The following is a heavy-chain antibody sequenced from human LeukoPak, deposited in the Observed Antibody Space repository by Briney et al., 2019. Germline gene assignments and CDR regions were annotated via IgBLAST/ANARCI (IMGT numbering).Heavy chain of an antibody. CDR3: ARWGPMVRGPLGFYYFDY. CDR2: IYTSGST. CDR1: GGSISSGSYY. J-gene: IGHJ4*02. V-gene: IGHV4-61*02. D-gene: IGHD3-10*01. Sequence: SETLSLTCTVSGGSISSGSYYWSWIRQPAGKGREWIGRIYTSGSTNYNPSLKSRVTISVDTSKNQFSLKLSSATAADTAVYYCARWGPMVRGPLGFYYFDYWGQGTLVTVSS.